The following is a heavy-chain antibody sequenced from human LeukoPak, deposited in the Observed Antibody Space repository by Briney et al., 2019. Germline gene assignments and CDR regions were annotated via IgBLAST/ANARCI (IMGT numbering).Heavy chain of an antibody. CDR1: GGSISSYY. CDR2: VSYSGST. V-gene: IGHV4-59*01. D-gene: IGHD2-15*01. Sequence: SETLSLTCTVSGGSISSYYWSWIRQPPGKGLEWIGCVSYSGSTNYSPSLKSRVTISVDTSKNRFSLKLSSVTAADTAVYYCASGPGRSCSGGSCPNWFDPWGQGTLVTVSS. J-gene: IGHJ5*02. CDR3: ASGPGRSCSGGSCPNWFDP.